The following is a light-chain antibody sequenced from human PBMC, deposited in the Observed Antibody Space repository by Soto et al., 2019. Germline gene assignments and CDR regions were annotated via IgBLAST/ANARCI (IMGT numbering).Light chain of an antibody. CDR1: QSVSSN. Sequence: EIVMTQSPATLSVSPGERATLSCRASQSVSSNLAWYQQKPGQAPMLLIYGASTRATGIPARFSGSGSGTEFTLTISSLQSEDFAVYYCQQYNNWPPERTFGQGTKVEIK. V-gene: IGKV3-15*01. CDR3: QQYNNWPPERT. J-gene: IGKJ1*01. CDR2: GAS.